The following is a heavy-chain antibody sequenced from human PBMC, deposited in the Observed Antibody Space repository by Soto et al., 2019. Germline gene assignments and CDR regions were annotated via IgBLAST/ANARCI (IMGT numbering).Heavy chain of an antibody. V-gene: IGHV1-69*05. J-gene: IGHJ6*02. D-gene: IGHD3-10*01. Sequence: SVKVSCKASGGSFSSYAISWVRQAPGQGLEWMGGIIPIFGAANYAQKFQGRVTISRDNSKNTLYLQMNSLRAEDTAVYYCAKDLNTLVAESRITMVRYYGMDVWGQGTTVTVSS. CDR2: IIPIFGAA. CDR3: AKDLNTLVAESRITMVRYYGMDV. CDR1: GGSFSSYA.